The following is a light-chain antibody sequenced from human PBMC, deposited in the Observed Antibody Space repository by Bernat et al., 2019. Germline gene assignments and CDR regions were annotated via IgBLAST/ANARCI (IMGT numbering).Light chain of an antibody. CDR2: DAS. CDR3: QQRSNWPPMYT. V-gene: IGKV3-11*01. J-gene: IGKJ2*01. CDR1: QSVSSY. Sequence: EIVLTQSPGTLSLSPGERATLSCRASQSVSSYLAWYQQKPGQAPRLLIYDASNRATGIPARFSGSGSGTDFTLTISSLEPEDFAVYYCQQRSNWPPMYTFGQGTKLGIK.